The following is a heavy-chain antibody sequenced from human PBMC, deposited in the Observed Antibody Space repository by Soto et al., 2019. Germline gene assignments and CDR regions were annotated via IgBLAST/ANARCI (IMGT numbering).Heavy chain of an antibody. CDR3: ARTPGVAAARNPYYFDY. V-gene: IGHV1-69*13. D-gene: IGHD6-13*01. Sequence: SVKVSCKASGGTFSSYAISWVRQAPGQGLEWMGGIIPIFGTANYAQKFQGRVTITADESTSTAYMELSSLRSEDTAVYYCARTPGVAAARNPYYFDYWGQGTLVTVSS. CDR1: GGTFSSYA. CDR2: IIPIFGTA. J-gene: IGHJ4*02.